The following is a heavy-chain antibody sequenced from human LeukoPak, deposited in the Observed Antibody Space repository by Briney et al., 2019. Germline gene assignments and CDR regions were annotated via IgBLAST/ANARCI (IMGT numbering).Heavy chain of an antibody. Sequence: GGSLRLSCAASGFTFSTYAMSWVRQAPGKGLEWVSAISGSGGSTYYADSVKGRFTISRDNSKNTLYLQMNSLGAEDTAVYYCAKWARYCTNGVCYYFDYWGQGTLVTVSS. CDR2: ISGSGGST. CDR1: GFTFSTYA. D-gene: IGHD2-8*01. CDR3: AKWARYCTNGVCYYFDY. V-gene: IGHV3-23*01. J-gene: IGHJ4*02.